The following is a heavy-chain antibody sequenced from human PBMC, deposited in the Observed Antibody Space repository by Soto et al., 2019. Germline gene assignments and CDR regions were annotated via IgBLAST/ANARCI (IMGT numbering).Heavy chain of an antibody. CDR3: GKHLRLGWRTFDS. CDR1: GFTFSSYP. CDR2: ISGSGVST. V-gene: IGHV3-23*01. Sequence: GGSLRLSGAASGFTFSSYPISWVRQAPGKGLEWVSAISGSGVSTYYADSVKGRFTISRDNSKNTLYLQMNSLRAEDTAVYYCGKHLRLGWRTFDSLAQGTMVTV. D-gene: IGHD3-3*01. J-gene: IGHJ3*02.